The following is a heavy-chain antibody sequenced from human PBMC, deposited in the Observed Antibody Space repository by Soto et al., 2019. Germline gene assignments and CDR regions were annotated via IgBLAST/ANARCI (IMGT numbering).Heavy chain of an antibody. D-gene: IGHD1-1*01. Sequence: VQLVESGGGLVKPGGSLRLSCAASGFSFNNAWMNWVRQAPGKGLEWVGRVKSKADGETSDYAVSVKGRFTISRDDSKNNSLLQMSDPTIEDTGVNYCAPGDWSHDYYHAMDVWGQGTTITVSS. CDR1: GFSFNNAW. V-gene: IGHV3-15*07. J-gene: IGHJ6*02. CDR2: VKSKADGETS. CDR3: APGDWSHDYYHAMDV.